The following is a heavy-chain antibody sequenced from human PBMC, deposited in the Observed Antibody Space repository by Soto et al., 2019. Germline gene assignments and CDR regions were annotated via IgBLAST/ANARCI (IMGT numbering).Heavy chain of an antibody. V-gene: IGHV5-51*01. Sequence: GESLKISCRTSGYKFTSSWIAWVRQMPGKGLEWMGIIFPSDSDTRYSPSFQGQVTISADRSTSAVFLQWASLKASDTAVYFCARKDKSGYFNWFDPWGQGTLVTVSS. CDR2: IFPSDSDT. CDR1: GYKFTSSW. CDR3: ARKDKSGYFNWFDP. J-gene: IGHJ5*02. D-gene: IGHD3-22*01.